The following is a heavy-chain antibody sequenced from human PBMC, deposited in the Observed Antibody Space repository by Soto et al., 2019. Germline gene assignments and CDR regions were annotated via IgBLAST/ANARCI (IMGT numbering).Heavy chain of an antibody. V-gene: IGHV1-3*01. CDR3: ARDSGGMDV. Sequence: APLKVSRKASGYTFTKYAVHLVRQAPGQRLEWMGWINAGNGNTKYSQKFQGRVTITRDTSASTAYMELSSLRSEDTAVYYCARDSGGMDVWGQGTTVTVSS. CDR1: GYTFTKYA. CDR2: INAGNGNT. J-gene: IGHJ6*02.